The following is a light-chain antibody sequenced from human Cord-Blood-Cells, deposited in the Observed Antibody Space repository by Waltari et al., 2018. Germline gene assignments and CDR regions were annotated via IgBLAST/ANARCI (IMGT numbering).Light chain of an antibody. V-gene: IGKV2-28*01. CDR2: LGS. CDR3: MQALQNLLT. CDR1: QSLLHSNGYNY. Sequence: DIVMTQSPLSLPVTPGEPASISCRSSQSLLHSNGYNYLDWYLQKPGQSPQLLIYLGSNRASGVPDRFSGSGSGTDFTLKISRVEAEDVGVYYCMQALQNLLTLGGGTKVEIK. J-gene: IGKJ4*01.